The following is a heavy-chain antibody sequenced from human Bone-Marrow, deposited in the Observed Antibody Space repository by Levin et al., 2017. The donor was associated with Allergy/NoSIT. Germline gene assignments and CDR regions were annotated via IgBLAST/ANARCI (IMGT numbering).Heavy chain of an antibody. CDR1: GFTFSTYG. Sequence: GGSLRLSCAASGFTFSTYGMHWVRQAPGKGLEWVAIIWSDGSNEHYADSVKGRFTISRDNSKNTLYLQMNGPRVEDTAVYYCARDRDYSGSGGGMDVWGQGTTVIVS. CDR3: ARDRDYSGSGGGMDV. D-gene: IGHD1-26*01. J-gene: IGHJ6*02. V-gene: IGHV3-33*01. CDR2: IWSDGSNE.